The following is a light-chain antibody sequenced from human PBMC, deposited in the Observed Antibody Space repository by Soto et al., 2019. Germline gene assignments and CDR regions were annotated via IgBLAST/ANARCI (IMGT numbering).Light chain of an antibody. J-gene: IGKJ1*01. Sequence: EVVLTQSPATLSVSPGDRATLSCRASQYIGSAVAWYHQRSGQAPRLLIFDASIRVPTTPARFSGSVSGTEFTLTISSLESEDFEVYFCQQYGDRPRTFGQGTKVVIK. CDR2: DAS. CDR1: QYIGSA. CDR3: QQYGDRPRT. V-gene: IGKV3-15*01.